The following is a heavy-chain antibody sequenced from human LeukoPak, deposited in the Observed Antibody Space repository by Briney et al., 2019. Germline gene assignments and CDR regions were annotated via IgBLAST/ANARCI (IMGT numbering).Heavy chain of an antibody. CDR2: INSDGRST. CDR3: ARVWFRGGYDCPFDY. Sequence: GGSLRLSCAASGFTFSSYWMHWVRPAPGKGLVWVSRINSDGRSTSYADSVKGRFTISRDNAKNTLYLQMNSLRVEDTAVYYCARVWFRGGYDCPFDYWGQGALVTVSS. J-gene: IGHJ4*02. D-gene: IGHD5-12*01. CDR1: GFTFSSYW. V-gene: IGHV3-74*01.